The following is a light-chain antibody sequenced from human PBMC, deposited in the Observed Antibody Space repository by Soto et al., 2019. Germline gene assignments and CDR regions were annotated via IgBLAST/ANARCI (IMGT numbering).Light chain of an antibody. Sequence: EIVLTHSPGTLSLCPWEIATLSCRASQSVNSNYLAWYQQKRVQAPRLLIYGASSRATGIPDRFSGSGSGTDFTLTISGLEPEDFAIYSCQQYHSWPPRTSGQGTKV. CDR3: QQYHSWPPRT. J-gene: IGKJ1*01. CDR1: QSVNSNY. V-gene: IGKV3-20*01. CDR2: GAS.